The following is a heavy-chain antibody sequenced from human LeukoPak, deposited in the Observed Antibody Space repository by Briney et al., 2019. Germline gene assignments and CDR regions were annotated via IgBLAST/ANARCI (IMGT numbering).Heavy chain of an antibody. CDR3: ARGRDGGYDFFDY. CDR2: IYVGSQWYS. CDR1: LDSLSSNSAA. D-gene: IGHD5-12*01. Sequence: SQTLSLTCAISLDSLSSNSAAGIWIRHSPSSGLEWLGRIYVGSQWYSDYAVSVKSRITIHADTSKHQFALQLHSVTPEDTAVYYCARGRDGGYDFFDYWGQGTLVTVSS. J-gene: IGHJ4*02. V-gene: IGHV6-1*01.